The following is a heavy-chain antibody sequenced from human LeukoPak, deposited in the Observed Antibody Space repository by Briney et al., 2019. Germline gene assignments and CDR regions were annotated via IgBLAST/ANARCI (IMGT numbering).Heavy chain of an antibody. CDR3: ARDPSGAPRESYYYYMDV. J-gene: IGHJ6*03. CDR2: INWNGGST. D-gene: IGHD6-6*01. V-gene: IGHV3-20*04. Sequence: GGSLRLSCAASGFTFDDYGMSWVRQAPGKGLEWVSGINWNGGSTGYADSVKGRFTISRDNAKNSLYLQMNSLRAEDTALYYCARDPSGAPRESYYYYMDVWGKGTTVTVSS. CDR1: GFTFDDYG.